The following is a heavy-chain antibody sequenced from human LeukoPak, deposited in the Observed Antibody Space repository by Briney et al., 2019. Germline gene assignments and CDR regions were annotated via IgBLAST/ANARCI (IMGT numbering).Heavy chain of an antibody. Sequence: GGSLRLSCAASGFTFSSYAMLWVRQAPGKGLEYVSAISSNGGITYYANSVKGRFTISRDNSKNTLYLQMGSLRAEDMAVYYCARVWTGTTDYWGQGTLVTVSS. CDR1: GFTFSSYA. V-gene: IGHV3-64*01. J-gene: IGHJ4*02. D-gene: IGHD1-1*01. CDR2: ISSNGGIT. CDR3: ARVWTGTTDY.